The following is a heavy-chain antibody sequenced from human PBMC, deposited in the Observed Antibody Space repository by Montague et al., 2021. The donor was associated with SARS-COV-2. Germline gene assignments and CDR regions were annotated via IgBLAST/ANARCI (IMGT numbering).Heavy chain of an antibody. Sequence: SLRLSCAASGFTFCNYCMPWVRQVPGKGLVWVSRISTDDGSITTSADLVKGRFTISRDNAKNTHYLQMNSLRDEDTAVYYCARDLSSGRFRYFDYWGQGTLVTVSS. D-gene: IGHD6-19*01. J-gene: IGHJ4*02. CDR2: ISTDDGSIT. CDR1: GFTFCNYC. V-gene: IGHV3-74*01. CDR3: ARDLSSGRFRYFDY.